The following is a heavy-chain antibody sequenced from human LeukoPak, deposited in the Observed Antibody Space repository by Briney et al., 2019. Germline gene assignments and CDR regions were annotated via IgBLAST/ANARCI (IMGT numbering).Heavy chain of an antibody. CDR2: ISGNGAST. V-gene: IGHV3-23*01. D-gene: IGHD4-11*01. CDR1: GFSFSTYA. CDR3: AKEENSHYVIVTHGY. Sequence: PGGSLRLSCAASGFSFSTYAMSWVRQAPGKGLEWVSGISGNGASTYYADSVKGRFSISRDNSKNKLYLQMSSLRAEDTALYYCAKEENSHYVIVTHGYWGQGTLVTVSS. J-gene: IGHJ4*02.